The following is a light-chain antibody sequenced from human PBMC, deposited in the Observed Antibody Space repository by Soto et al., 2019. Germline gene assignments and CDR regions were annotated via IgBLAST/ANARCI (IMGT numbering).Light chain of an antibody. V-gene: IGKV3-20*01. CDR1: QSVTGR. Sequence: EIVMTQSPATLSVSPGERATLSCRASQSVTGRLAWYQQKRGQAPRLLIYGASSRATGIPDGFSGSGSGTDFNLTVSRLAPEDFAVYYCHQYATSPRTFGQGTKVDIK. CDR2: GAS. CDR3: HQYATSPRT. J-gene: IGKJ1*01.